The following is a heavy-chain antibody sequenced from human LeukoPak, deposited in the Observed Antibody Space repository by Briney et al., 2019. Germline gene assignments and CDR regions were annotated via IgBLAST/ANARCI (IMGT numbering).Heavy chain of an antibody. D-gene: IGHD5-24*01. V-gene: IGHV4-34*01. CDR1: GGSFSGYY. CDR3: ARRRRDGYKAPLDY. CDR2: INHSGST. J-gene: IGHJ4*02. Sequence: RPSETLSLTCAVYGGSFSGYYWSWIRQPPGKGLEWIGEINHSGSTNYNPSLKSRVTISVDTSKNQFSLKLSSVTAADTAVYYCARRRRDGYKAPLDYWGQGTLVTASS.